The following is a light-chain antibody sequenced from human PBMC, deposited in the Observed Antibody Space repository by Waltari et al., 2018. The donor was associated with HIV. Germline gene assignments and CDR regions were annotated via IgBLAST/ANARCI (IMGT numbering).Light chain of an antibody. Sequence: HSALTQPASVSGSPGQSITISCTGPTSDIRDFHFVSWYQQSPGRAPKLIIFEVYSRPSGISDRFSGSKSGVTASLTISALRAEDEADYFCSSYSARGFVVFGGGTKVTVL. CDR1: TSDIRDFHF. CDR3: SSYSARGFVV. V-gene: IGLV2-14*01. CDR2: EVY. J-gene: IGLJ3*02.